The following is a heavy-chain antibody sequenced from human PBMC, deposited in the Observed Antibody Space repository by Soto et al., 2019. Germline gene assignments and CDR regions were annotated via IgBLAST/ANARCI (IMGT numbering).Heavy chain of an antibody. V-gene: IGHV4-59*08. D-gene: IGHD3-16*01. Sequence: QVQLQESGPGLVKPSETLSLSCSVSGGSISGHYWSWVRQTPGKGLEWIGYMYYSGSTNYNPSLKSRVTTSGDTSKTHFSLRLASVTAADTAVYYCARGPYYDLIWNYYYMDVWGKGTTVTVSS. J-gene: IGHJ6*03. CDR1: GGSISGHY. CDR3: ARGPYYDLIWNYYYMDV. CDR2: MYYSGST.